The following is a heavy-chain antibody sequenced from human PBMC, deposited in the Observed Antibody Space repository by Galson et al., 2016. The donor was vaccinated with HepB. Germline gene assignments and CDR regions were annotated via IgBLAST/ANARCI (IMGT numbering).Heavy chain of an antibody. CDR2: ISWNSVYI. J-gene: IGHJ5*02. D-gene: IGHD3/OR15-3a*01. CDR1: GFPFDDYA. Sequence: SLRLSCAASGFPFDDYAMPWVRQAPGKGLEWVSGISWNSVYIAYADSVKGRFTISRDNAKNSLYLQMNSLRTEDTALYYCAKGGLSPVEPTWGRGILVTVSS. V-gene: IGHV3-9*01. CDR3: AKGGLSPVEPT.